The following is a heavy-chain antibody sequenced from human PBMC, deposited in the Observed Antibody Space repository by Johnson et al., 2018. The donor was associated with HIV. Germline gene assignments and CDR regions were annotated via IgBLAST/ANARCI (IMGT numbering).Heavy chain of an antibody. V-gene: IGHV3-30*14. CDR2: ISYDGSNK. CDR1: GFTFSSYA. CDR3: ARDPLTLTTTLDAFDI. J-gene: IGHJ3*02. Sequence: QVQLVESGGGVVQPGRSLRLSCAASGFTFSSYAMHWVRQAPGTGLEWVAVISYDGSNKYYADSVKGRFTISRDNSKNTLYLQMNNLRAEDTAVYYCARDPLTLTTTLDAFDIWGQGTMVTVSS. D-gene: IGHD4-17*01.